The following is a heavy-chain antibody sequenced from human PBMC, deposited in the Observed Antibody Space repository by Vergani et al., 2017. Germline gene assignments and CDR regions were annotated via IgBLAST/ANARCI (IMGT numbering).Heavy chain of an antibody. CDR3: ATPRLRFSYYYYYGMDV. J-gene: IGHJ6*02. CDR2: IIPIFGTA. D-gene: IGHD5-12*01. Sequence: QVQLVQSGAEVKKPGSSVKVSCKASGGTFSSYDISWVRQAPGQGLEWMGGIIPIFGTANYAQKFQGRVTMTEDTSTDTAYMELSSLRSEDTAVYYCATPRLRFSYYYYYGMDVWGQGTTVTVSS. V-gene: IGHV1-69*06. CDR1: GGTFSSYD.